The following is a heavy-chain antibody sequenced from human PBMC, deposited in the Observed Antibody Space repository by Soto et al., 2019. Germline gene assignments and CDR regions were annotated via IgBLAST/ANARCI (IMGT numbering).Heavy chain of an antibody. CDR1: GGTFSRNA. CDR3: ARDGAVTVTTSYFDY. CDR2: IIPLFGTT. V-gene: IGHV1-69*12. J-gene: IGHJ4*02. Sequence: QVQLVQSGAEVKKPGSSVKVSCKASGGTFSRNAINWVRQAPGQGLEWMGGIIPLFGTTNYAQNFQGRVTITADESTNTAYMERSSLRSEDTAVYYWARDGAVTVTTSYFDYWGQGTLVSVSS. D-gene: IGHD4-17*01.